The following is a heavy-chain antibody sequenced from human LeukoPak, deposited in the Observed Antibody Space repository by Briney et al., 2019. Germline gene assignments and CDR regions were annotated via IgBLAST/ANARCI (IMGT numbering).Heavy chain of an antibody. D-gene: IGHD3-22*01. CDR2: ISGGSSYT. CDR1: GVTFSDYY. Sequence: PGGSLRLSCAASGVTFSDYYMSWIRQAPGKGLGWVSYISGGSSYTNYADSVKGRFTISRDNAKSSLYLQMNSLRAEDTAVYYCARYYDSSGYYLFDYWGQGTLVTVSS. V-gene: IGHV3-11*03. CDR3: ARYYDSSGYYLFDY. J-gene: IGHJ4*02.